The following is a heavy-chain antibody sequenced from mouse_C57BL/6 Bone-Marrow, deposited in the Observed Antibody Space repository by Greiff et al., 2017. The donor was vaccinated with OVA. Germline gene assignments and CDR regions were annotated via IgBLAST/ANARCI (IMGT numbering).Heavy chain of an antibody. CDR1: GYTFTSYW. CDR2: IYPASGST. CDR3: ARGPLYFDV. Sequence: QVQLQQPGAELVKPGASVKMSCKASGYTFTSYWITWVKQRPGQGLEWIGDIYPASGSTNYNEKFKSKATLTVDTSSSTAYMQLRSLTSEDSAVYYCARGPLYFDVWGTGTPVTVSS. J-gene: IGHJ1*03. V-gene: IGHV1-55*01.